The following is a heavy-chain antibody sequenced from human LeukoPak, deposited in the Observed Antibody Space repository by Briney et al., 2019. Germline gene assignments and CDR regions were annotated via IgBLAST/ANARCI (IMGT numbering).Heavy chain of an antibody. J-gene: IGHJ4*02. CDR1: GFTVSSNY. CDR3: ASLSSSRGHYFDY. D-gene: IGHD6-13*01. V-gene: IGHV3-53*01. CDR2: IYSGGST. Sequence: PGGSLRLSCAASGFTVSSNYMSWVRQAPGKGLEWVSVIYSGGSTYYADSVKGRFTISRDNSKNTLYLQMNSLRAEDTAVYYCASLSSSRGHYFDYWGQGTLVTVSS.